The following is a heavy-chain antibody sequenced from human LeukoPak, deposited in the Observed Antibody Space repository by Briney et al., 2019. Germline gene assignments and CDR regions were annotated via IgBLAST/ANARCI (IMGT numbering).Heavy chain of an antibody. J-gene: IGHJ6*03. CDR2: INPNSGGT. D-gene: IGHD1-26*01. Sequence: ASVKVSCKASGYTFTGYYMHWVRQAPGQGLEWMGWINPNSGGTNYAQKFQGRVTMTRDTSIRTAYMELSRLRSDDTAVYYCARGMEPLNLYYMDVWGKGTTVTVSS. V-gene: IGHV1-2*02. CDR3: ARGMEPLNLYYMDV. CDR1: GYTFTGYY.